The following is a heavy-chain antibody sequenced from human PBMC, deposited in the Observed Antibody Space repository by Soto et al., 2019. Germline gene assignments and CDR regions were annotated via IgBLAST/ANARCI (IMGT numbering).Heavy chain of an antibody. CDR1: GFTFGDYA. J-gene: IGHJ4*02. D-gene: IGHD2-21*01. V-gene: IGHV3-23*02. CDR3: AKDRKKTLIVVQTPFDL. CDR2: ISGAGGDT. Sequence: EAQLLESGGTLVRPGGSLRLACEAYGFTFGDYAMSWVRQAPGKGLEWVSGISGAGGDTYYRDSVQGRFTVSRDNSKKSLFLQMTVQRAEDTSLYYCAKDRKKTLIVVQTPFDLWGRGPQVTVSS.